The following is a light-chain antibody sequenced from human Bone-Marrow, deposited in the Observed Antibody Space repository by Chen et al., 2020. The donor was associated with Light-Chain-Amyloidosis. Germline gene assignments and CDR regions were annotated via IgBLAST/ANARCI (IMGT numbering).Light chain of an antibody. CDR2: LGS. V-gene: IGKV2-28*01. CDR1: HCLLHTTGYNS. CDR3: MQALQSPIT. J-gene: IGKJ5*01. Sequence: DIVMTQSPLSLPVTPGEPASISCRSSHCLLHTTGYNSLDWFLQKPEQSPQLLIYLGSNRASGVPDRFSDSESSTDFTLKISRVEAEDVGVYYCMQALQSPITFGQGTRLDIK.